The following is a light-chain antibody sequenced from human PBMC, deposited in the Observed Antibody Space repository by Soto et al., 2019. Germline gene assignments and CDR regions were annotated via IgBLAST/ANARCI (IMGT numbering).Light chain of an antibody. CDR3: GADHGRGNTFVVV. V-gene: IGLV9-49*01. CDR2: EGTGGIVG. Sequence: QSVLTQPPSASASLGASVTLTCTLSSGYSNYNVDWYQQRPGKGPRFVMREGTGGIVGSKGDGIPDRFSVLGSGLNRYLTIKDIQEADESVYDCGADHGRGNTFVVVLGGGTKLTVL. J-gene: IGLJ2*01. CDR1: SGYSNYN.